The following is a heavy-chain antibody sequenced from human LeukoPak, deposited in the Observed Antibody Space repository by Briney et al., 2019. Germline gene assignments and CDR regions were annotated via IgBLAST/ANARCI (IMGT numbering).Heavy chain of an antibody. J-gene: IGHJ4*02. Sequence: GGSLRLSCAASGFIFSSYSMNWVRQAPGKGLEWVSYIGPSSSTIFYADSVKGRFTISRDDGENSLYLQMNSLRAEDTAVYYCARDYSSSWLRFFDYWGQGTLVTVSS. CDR1: GFIFSSYS. V-gene: IGHV3-48*01. D-gene: IGHD6-6*01. CDR3: ARDYSSSWLRFFDY. CDR2: IGPSSSTI.